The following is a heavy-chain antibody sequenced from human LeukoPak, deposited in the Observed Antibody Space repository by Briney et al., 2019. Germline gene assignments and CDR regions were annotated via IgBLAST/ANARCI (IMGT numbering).Heavy chain of an antibody. CDR1: GYTFTSYG. V-gene: IGHV1-18*01. CDR3: ARAYYDILTGYYKSDNWFDP. Sequence: ASVKVSCKASGYTFTSYGISWVRQAPGQGLEWMGWISAYNGNTNYAQKLQGRVTMTTDTSTSTAYMELRSLRSDDTAVYYCARAYYDILTGYYKSDNWFDPWGQGTLVTVSS. D-gene: IGHD3-9*01. J-gene: IGHJ5*02. CDR2: ISAYNGNT.